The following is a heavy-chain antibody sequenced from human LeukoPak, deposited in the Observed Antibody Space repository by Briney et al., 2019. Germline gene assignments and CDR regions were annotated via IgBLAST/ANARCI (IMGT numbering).Heavy chain of an antibody. Sequence: ASVKVSCKASGYTFTSYDINWLRQATGQGLEWMGWMNPNSGNTAYAQKFRGRVTMTRNTSITTAYMELSSLTSEDTAVYYCARGPPKDFGSESSWFDPWGQGALVTVSS. J-gene: IGHJ5*02. V-gene: IGHV1-8*01. CDR3: ARGPPKDFGSESSWFDP. CDR2: MNPNSGNT. CDR1: GYTFTSYD. D-gene: IGHD3-10*01.